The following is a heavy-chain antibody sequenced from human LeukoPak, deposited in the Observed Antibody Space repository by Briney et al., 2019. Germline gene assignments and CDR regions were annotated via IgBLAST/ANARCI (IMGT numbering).Heavy chain of an antibody. CDR3: RKSRIGFSGLVDL. CDR2: ISSSSSYI. CDR1: GFTFSSYS. D-gene: IGHD1-26*01. V-gene: IGHV3-21*01. J-gene: IGHJ5*02. Sequence: GGSLRLSCAASGFTFSSYSMNWVRQAPGKGLEWVSSISSSSSYIYYADSVKGRFTISRDNAKNSLYLQMNSLRAEDTAVYYCRKSRIGFSGLVDLWGQGTLVTVSS.